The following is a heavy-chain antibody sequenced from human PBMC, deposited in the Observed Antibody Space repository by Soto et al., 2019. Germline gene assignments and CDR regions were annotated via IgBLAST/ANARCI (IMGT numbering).Heavy chain of an antibody. Sequence: GGSLRLSCAASGFTFSSYGMHWVRQAPGKGLEWVAVISYDGSNKYYADSVKGRFTISRDNSKNTLYLQMNSLRAEDTAVYYCAKDHYDILTGYFGYWGQGTLVTVSS. V-gene: IGHV3-30*18. CDR3: AKDHYDILTGYFGY. CDR1: GFTFSSYG. CDR2: ISYDGSNK. D-gene: IGHD3-9*01. J-gene: IGHJ4*02.